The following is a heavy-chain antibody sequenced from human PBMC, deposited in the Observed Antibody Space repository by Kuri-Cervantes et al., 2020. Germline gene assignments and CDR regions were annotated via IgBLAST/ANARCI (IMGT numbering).Heavy chain of an antibody. CDR1: GFTFSSYG. CDR3: APGVGSGYSPYFDY. Sequence: GGSLRLSCAASGFTFSSYGMHWVRQAPGKGLEWVAVIWYDGRDKYYADSVKGRFTISRDDSENTLYLQMNSLSAEDTAVYYCAPGVGSGYSPYFDYWGQGTLVTVSS. D-gene: IGHD3-22*01. CDR2: IWYDGRDK. J-gene: IGHJ4*02. V-gene: IGHV3-33*01.